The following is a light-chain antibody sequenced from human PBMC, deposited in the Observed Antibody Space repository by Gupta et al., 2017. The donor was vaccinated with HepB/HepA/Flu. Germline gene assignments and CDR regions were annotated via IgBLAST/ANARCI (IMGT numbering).Light chain of an antibody. CDR3: QQHNNWAPLT. V-gene: IGKV3-15*01. Sequence: EIVMTQPPATLSVSPGERATLSCRASQSVSSNLDWYQQKPGQAPRLLIYGASTRDTGITARFGGSGCGKEFSLTISSRQSEDFAVYYCQQHNNWAPLTFGAGTKVEIK. CDR1: QSVSSN. J-gene: IGKJ4*01. CDR2: GAS.